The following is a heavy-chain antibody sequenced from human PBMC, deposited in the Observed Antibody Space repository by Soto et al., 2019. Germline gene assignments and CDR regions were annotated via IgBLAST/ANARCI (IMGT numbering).Heavy chain of an antibody. J-gene: IGHJ6*02. D-gene: IGHD4-17*01. V-gene: IGHV3-53*01. CDR3: ASSPLTTNIYYYYGMDV. Sequence: EVQLVESGGGLIQPGGSLRLSCAASGFTVSSNYMSWVRQAPGKGLEWVSVIYSGGSTYYADSVKGRFTISRDNSKNTLYLQMNSLRAEDTAVYYCASSPLTTNIYYYYGMDVWGQGTTVTVSS. CDR1: GFTVSSNY. CDR2: IYSGGST.